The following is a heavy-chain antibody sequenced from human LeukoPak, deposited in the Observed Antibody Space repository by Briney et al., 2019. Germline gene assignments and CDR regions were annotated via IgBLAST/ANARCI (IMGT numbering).Heavy chain of an antibody. CDR1: GFTFSGHW. Sequence: GGSLTLSCPVSGFTFSGHWMFWVRQAPGKGLEWVSSDGSGTGYTDSVKGRFTVSRDNARNTLYLQMNSLRAEDTAVYYCARARWYSCDYWGQGTLVTVSS. V-gene: IGHV3-74*01. D-gene: IGHD5-24*01. CDR3: ARARWYSCDY. CDR2: DGSGT. J-gene: IGHJ4*02.